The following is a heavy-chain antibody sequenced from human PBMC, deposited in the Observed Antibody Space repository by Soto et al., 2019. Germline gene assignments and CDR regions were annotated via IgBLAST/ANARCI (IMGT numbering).Heavy chain of an antibody. V-gene: IGHV4-34*01. CDR1: GGSFSGYY. CDR3: ARGRRGSSWYSKALEPKYYFDY. J-gene: IGHJ4*02. CDR2: INHSGST. Sequence: QVQLQQWGAGLLKPSETLSLTCAVYGGSFSGYYWSWIRQPPGKGLEWIGEINHSGSTNYNPSLKSRVTISVDTSKNQFSLKLSSVTAADTAVYYCARGRRGSSWYSKALEPKYYFDYWGQGTLVTVSS. D-gene: IGHD6-13*01.